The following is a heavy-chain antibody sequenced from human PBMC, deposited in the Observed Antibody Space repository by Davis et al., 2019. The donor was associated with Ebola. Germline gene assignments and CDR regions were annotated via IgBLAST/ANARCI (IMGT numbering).Heavy chain of an antibody. D-gene: IGHD4-17*01. CDR3: ASSAGTPVTTGY. Sequence: AASVQVSCKASGYTFTSYDINWVRQATGQGLEWMGWMNPNSGNTGYAQNFQGRVTMTRNTSISTAYMELSSLRSEDTAVYYCASSAGTPVTTGYWGQGTLVTVSS. CDR1: GYTFTSYD. V-gene: IGHV1-8*01. CDR2: MNPNSGNT. J-gene: IGHJ4*02.